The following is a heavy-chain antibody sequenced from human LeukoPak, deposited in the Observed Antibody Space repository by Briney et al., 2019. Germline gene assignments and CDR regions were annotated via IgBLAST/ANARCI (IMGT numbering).Heavy chain of an antibody. CDR2: IWYDGSNK. CDR3: ARDLAEYSSSWYVYYYYGMDV. CDR1: GFTFSSYG. Sequence: GGSLRLSCAASGFTFSSYGMHWVRQAPGKGLEWVAVIWYDGSNKYYADSVKGRFTISRDNSKNTLYLQMNSLRAEDTAVYYCARDLAEYSSSWYVYYYYGMDVWGQGTTVTVSS. J-gene: IGHJ6*02. D-gene: IGHD6-13*01. V-gene: IGHV3-33*01.